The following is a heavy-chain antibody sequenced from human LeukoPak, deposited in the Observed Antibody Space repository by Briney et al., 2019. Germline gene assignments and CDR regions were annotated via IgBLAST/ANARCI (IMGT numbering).Heavy chain of an antibody. CDR2: INHSGST. Sequence: SETLSLTCAVYGGSFSGYYWSWIRQPPGKGLEWIGEINHSGSTNYNPSLKSRVTISVDTSKNQFSLKLSSVTAEDTAVYYCARGVNSGYFDYCGQGTLVTVSS. CDR3: ARGVNSGYFDY. CDR1: GGSFSGYY. D-gene: IGHD1-26*01. V-gene: IGHV4-34*01. J-gene: IGHJ4*02.